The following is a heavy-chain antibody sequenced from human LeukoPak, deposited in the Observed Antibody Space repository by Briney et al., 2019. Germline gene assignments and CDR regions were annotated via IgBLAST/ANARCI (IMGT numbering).Heavy chain of an antibody. CDR3: AKGPLRGTAAAIDY. Sequence: GKSLRLSCAASGFTFNNYGMHWVRQAPGKGLEWVAVLSYDGRNKHYPDSVKGRFTISRDISTDTLWLQMDSLRTEDTAVYYCAKGPLRGTAAAIDYWGQGTLVTVSS. V-gene: IGHV3-30*18. CDR1: GFTFNNYG. J-gene: IGHJ4*02. CDR2: LSYDGRNK. D-gene: IGHD2-2*01.